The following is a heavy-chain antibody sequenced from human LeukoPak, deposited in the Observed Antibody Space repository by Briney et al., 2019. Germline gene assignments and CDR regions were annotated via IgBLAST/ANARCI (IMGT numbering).Heavy chain of an antibody. J-gene: IGHJ4*02. CDR2: IYYSGST. Sequence: PSETLSLTCTVSGGSISSYYWSWIRQPPGKGLEWIGYIYYSGSTNYNPSLKSRVTISVDTSKNQFSLKLRSVTAADTAVYYCARQGSGSHKDWGQGTLVTVSS. CDR1: GGSISSYY. V-gene: IGHV4-59*08. D-gene: IGHD1-26*01. CDR3: ARQGSGSHKD.